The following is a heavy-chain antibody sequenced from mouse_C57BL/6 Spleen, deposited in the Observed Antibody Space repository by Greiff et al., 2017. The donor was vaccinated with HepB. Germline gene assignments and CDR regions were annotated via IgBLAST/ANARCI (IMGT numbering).Heavy chain of an antibody. CDR1: GYSFTSYY. Sequence: QVHVQQSGPELVKPGASVKISCKASGYSFTSYYIHWVKQRPGQGLEWIGWIYPGSGNTKYNEKFKGKATLTADTSSSTAYMQLSSLTSEDSAVYYCARDGGIRRDAYFDCWGKGNTLAVAS. J-gene: IGHJ2*01. D-gene: IGHD5-2*01. V-gene: IGHV1-66*01. CDR3: ARDGGIRRDAYFDC. CDR2: IYPGSGNT.